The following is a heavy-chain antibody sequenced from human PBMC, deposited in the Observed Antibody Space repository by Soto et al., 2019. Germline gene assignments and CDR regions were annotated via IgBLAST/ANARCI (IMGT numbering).Heavy chain of an antibody. V-gene: IGHV3-30-3*01. D-gene: IGHD1-26*01. CDR3: ARDLGGSYHGY. CDR2: ISYDGSNK. CDR1: GFTFSSYA. Sequence: QVQLVESGGGVVQPGRSLRLSCAASGFTFSSYAMHWVRQAPGKGLEWVAVISYDGSNKYYADSVKGRFTISRDNSKNTLYLQMNSLRAEDTAVYHCARDLGGSYHGYWGQGTLVTVSS. J-gene: IGHJ4*02.